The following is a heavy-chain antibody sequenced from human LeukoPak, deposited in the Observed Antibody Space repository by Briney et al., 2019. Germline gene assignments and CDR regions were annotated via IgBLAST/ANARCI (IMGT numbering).Heavy chain of an antibody. J-gene: IGHJ4*02. CDR3: ARDLVRRVRDLGY. V-gene: IGHV1-2*02. CDR1: GYTFTGYY. CDR2: INPNSGGT. Sequence: ASVKVSCKASGYTFTGYYMHWVRQAPGQGLEWMGWINPNSGGTNYAQKLQGRVTMTTDTSTSTAYMELRSLRSDDTAVYYCARDLVRRVRDLGYWGQGTLVTVSS. D-gene: IGHD3-10*01.